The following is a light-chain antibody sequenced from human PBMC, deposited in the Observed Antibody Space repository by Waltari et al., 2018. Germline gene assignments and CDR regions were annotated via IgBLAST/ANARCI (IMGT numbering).Light chain of an antibody. Sequence: SYVVTQPPSVSVAPGKTATLTCGGTNIGRTSVNWYQQKPGQAPVVVIYDDRARPSGIPERFSGSNSGNTATLTISRVEAGDEADYYCQVWDSDDYQVFAGGTKLTVL. CDR1: NIGRTS. CDR2: DDR. J-gene: IGLJ3*02. V-gene: IGLV3-21*04. CDR3: QVWDSDDYQV.